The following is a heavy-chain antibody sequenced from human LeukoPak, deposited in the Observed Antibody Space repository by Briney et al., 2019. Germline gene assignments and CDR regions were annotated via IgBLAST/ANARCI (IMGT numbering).Heavy chain of an antibody. Sequence: ASVKVSCKASGYTFTGYYMHWVRQAPGQGLEWMGWINPNSGGTSYAQKFQGRVTMTRDTSISTAYMELSRLRSDDTAVYYCMREQLRTWFDPWGQGTLVTVSS. CDR3: MREQLRTWFDP. D-gene: IGHD6-6*01. CDR2: INPNSGGT. V-gene: IGHV1-2*02. J-gene: IGHJ5*02. CDR1: GYTFTGYY.